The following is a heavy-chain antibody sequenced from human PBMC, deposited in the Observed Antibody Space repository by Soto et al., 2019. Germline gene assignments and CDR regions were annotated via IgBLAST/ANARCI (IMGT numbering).Heavy chain of an antibody. V-gene: IGHV5-51*01. CDR1: GYSFTSYW. D-gene: IGHD6-19*01. J-gene: IGHJ4*02. Sequence: GESLKISCKGSGYSFTSYWIGWVRQMPGKGLEWMGIIYPGDSDTRYSPSFQGQVTISADKSISTAYLQWSSLKASDIAMYYCARLLGPGIAVAGAIHYWGQGTLVTVSS. CDR2: IYPGDSDT. CDR3: ARLLGPGIAVAGAIHY.